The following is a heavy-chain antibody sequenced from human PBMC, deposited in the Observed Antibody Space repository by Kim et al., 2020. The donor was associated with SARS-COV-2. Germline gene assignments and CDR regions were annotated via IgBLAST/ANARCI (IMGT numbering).Heavy chain of an antibody. CDR2: IDPSDSYT. Sequence: GESLKISCKGSGYSFTSYWISWVRQMPGKGLEWMGRIDPSDSYTNYSPSFQGHVTISADKSISTAYLQWSSLKASDTAMYYCAALRVVDSSSSGELDYWGQGTLVTVSS. D-gene: IGHD6-6*01. V-gene: IGHV5-10-1*01. CDR1: GYSFTSYW. J-gene: IGHJ4*02. CDR3: AALRVVDSSSSGELDY.